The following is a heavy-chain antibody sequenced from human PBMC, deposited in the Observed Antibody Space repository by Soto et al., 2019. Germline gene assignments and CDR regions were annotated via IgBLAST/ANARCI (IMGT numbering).Heavy chain of an antibody. D-gene: IGHD2-15*01. J-gene: IGHJ5*02. V-gene: IGHV3-72*01. CDR1: GFTFSDHY. Sequence: GGSLRLSCAASGFTFSDHYMDWVRQAPGKGLEWVGRIRNKASSYATEYAASVKGRFTISRDDSKNSLYLQMNSLRTEDTAVYNCARAPLVAGVAAPRGWFDPWGEGTLFTVPS. CDR2: IRNKASSYAT. CDR3: ARAPLVAGVAAPRGWFDP.